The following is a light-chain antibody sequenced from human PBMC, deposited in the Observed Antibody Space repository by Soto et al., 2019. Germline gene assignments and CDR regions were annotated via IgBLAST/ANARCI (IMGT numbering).Light chain of an antibody. J-gene: IGKJ1*01. CDR2: TAL. V-gene: IGKV3-15*01. Sequence: EIEMTQSPATLSVSPGERATLSCRASQSVGSNLAWYQQKPGQAPRLLIYTALIRPTGVPARFSGSGSGTEFTLTISSLQSEDFAVYYCQQYDNWPPWTFGQGTKVEIK. CDR1: QSVGSN. CDR3: QQYDNWPPWT.